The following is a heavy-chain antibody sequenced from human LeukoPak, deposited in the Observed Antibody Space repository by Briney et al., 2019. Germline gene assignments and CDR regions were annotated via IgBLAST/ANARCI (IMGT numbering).Heavy chain of an antibody. CDR2: INPNSGGT. J-gene: IGHJ5*02. D-gene: IGHD6-6*01. CDR1: GYTFTGYY. Sequence: ASVKVSCTASGYTFTGYYMHWVRQAPGQGLEWVGWINPNSGGTNYAQKFQGRVTMTRDTSISTAYMELSRLRSDDTAVYYCARGGGSIAARPFDPWGQGTLVTVSS. V-gene: IGHV1-2*02. CDR3: ARGGGSIAARPFDP.